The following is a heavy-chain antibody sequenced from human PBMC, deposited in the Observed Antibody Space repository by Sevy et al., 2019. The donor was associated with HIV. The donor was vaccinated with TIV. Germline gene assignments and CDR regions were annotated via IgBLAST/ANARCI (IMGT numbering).Heavy chain of an antibody. CDR2: ISGNGVNT. CDR3: AKQPSSFED. V-gene: IGHV3-23*01. Sequence: GGSLRLSCAASGFTFNIYAMSWVRQAPGKGLEWVSAISGNGVNTKSADSVKGRFTISRDKSKNTLYLHMDNLRAEDTAIYYCAKQPSSFEDWGQGTLVTVSS. J-gene: IGHJ4*02. CDR1: GFTFNIYA.